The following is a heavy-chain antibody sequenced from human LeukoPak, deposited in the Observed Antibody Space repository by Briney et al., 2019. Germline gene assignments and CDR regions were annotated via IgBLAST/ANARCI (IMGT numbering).Heavy chain of an antibody. J-gene: IGHJ4*02. CDR3: AKKYCSSASCYFDY. D-gene: IGHD2-2*01. V-gene: IGHV7-4-1*02. Sequence: EASVKVSCKASGYTFTSYGISWVRQAPGQGLEWMGWINTNTGNPTYAQDFTGRFVFSLDTSVSTAYLQISSLKAEDTAVYYCAKKYCSSASCYFDYWGQGTLVTVSS. CDR2: INTNTGNP. CDR1: GYTFTSYG.